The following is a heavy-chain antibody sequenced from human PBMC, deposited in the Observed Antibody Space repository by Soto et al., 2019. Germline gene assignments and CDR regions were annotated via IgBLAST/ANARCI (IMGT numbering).Heavy chain of an antibody. J-gene: IGHJ4*02. CDR1: GGTFSGYT. D-gene: IGHD5-18*01. Sequence: SVKVSCKASGGTFSGYTISWVRQAPGQGLEWMGRIIPILGIANYAQKFQGRVTITADKSTSTAYMELSSLRSEDTAVYYCARDPHPTDSYGYLGGRVDYWGQGTLVTVSS. CDR2: IIPILGIA. CDR3: ARDPHPTDSYGYLGGRVDY. V-gene: IGHV1-69*04.